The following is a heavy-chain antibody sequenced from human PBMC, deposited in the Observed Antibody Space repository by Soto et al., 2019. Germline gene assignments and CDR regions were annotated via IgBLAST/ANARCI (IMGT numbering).Heavy chain of an antibody. CDR3: ANERIPGY. V-gene: IGHV3-30*18. CDR2: ISYDGSNK. J-gene: IGHJ4*02. Sequence: GGALRLSCAASGFTVGSYGIHWVRQAPGKGLEWVAVISYDGSNKYYADSVKGRFTISRDNSKNTLYLQMNSLRAEDTAVYYCANERIPGYWGQGTLVTVS. D-gene: IGHD2-15*01. CDR1: GFTVGSYG.